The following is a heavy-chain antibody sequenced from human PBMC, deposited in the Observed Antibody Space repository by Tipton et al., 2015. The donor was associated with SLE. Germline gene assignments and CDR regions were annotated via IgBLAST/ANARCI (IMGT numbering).Heavy chain of an antibody. D-gene: IGHD1-14*01. CDR1: GFSFRSYA. CDR2: IWFDGTEK. Sequence: SLRLSCAASGFSFRSYAMSWVRQAPGKGLEWVAGIWFDGTEKYYADSVKGRFTISTDNSKKTLYLHMSSLSPEDTAVYYCAREIRNGYFDLWGRGTLVTVSS. J-gene: IGHJ2*01. V-gene: IGHV3-33*01. CDR3: AREIRNGYFDL.